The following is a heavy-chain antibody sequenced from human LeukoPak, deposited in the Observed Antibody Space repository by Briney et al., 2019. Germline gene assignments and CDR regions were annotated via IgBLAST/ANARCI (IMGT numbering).Heavy chain of an antibody. J-gene: IGHJ6*03. D-gene: IGHD6-6*01. CDR3: ARLWSGFPPRIAARTRPGMDV. CDR2: INHSGST. CDR1: GGSFSGYY. Sequence: PSETLSLTCAVYGGSFSGYYWSWIRQPPGKGLEWIGEINHSGSTNYNPSLKSRVTISVDTSKNQFSLKLSSVTAADTAVYYCARLWSGFPPRIAARTRPGMDVWGKGTTVTVSS. V-gene: IGHV4-34*01.